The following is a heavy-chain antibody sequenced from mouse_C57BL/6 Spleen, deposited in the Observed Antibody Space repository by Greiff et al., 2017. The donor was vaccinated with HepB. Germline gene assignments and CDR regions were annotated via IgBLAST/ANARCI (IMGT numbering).Heavy chain of an antibody. CDR2: IHPNSGST. Sequence: QVQLQQPGAELVKPGASVKLSCKASGYTFTSYWMHWVKQRPGQGLEWIGMIHPNSGSTNYNEKLKSKATLTVDKSSSTAYMQLSSLTSEDSAVYYCARSPTTVDYFDYWGQGTTLTVSS. V-gene: IGHV1-64*01. J-gene: IGHJ2*01. D-gene: IGHD1-1*01. CDR1: GYTFTSYW. CDR3: ARSPTTVDYFDY.